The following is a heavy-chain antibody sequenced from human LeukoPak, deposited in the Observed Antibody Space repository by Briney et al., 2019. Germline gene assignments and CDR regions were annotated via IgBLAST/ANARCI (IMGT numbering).Heavy chain of an antibody. CDR1: GFTFTSSA. CDR3: AAEAAYYYDSRDAFDV. J-gene: IGHJ3*01. V-gene: IGHV1-58*01. Sequence: SVKGSCKASGFTFTSSAVQWVRQARGQRLEWIGWIVVGSGNTNYAQKFQERVTIPWDMSTSLVYMELSSLRSEDTAVYYCAAEAAYYYDSRDAFDVWGQGTMVTVTS. CDR2: IVVGSGNT. D-gene: IGHD3-22*01.